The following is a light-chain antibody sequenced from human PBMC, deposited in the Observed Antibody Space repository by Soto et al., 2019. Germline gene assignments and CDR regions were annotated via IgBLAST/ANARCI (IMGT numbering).Light chain of an antibody. CDR2: AAS. V-gene: IGKV1-12*02. CDR1: QHINTW. J-gene: IGKJ3*01. Sequence: DVQMTQSPSSVSASVGDRVTITCRACQHINTWLAWYQQKPGKAPRLLISAASNLEDGVPPRFSGSGSGTDFTLTISSLQPADFATYYCQLSNIVPFTFGPGTRVDVK. CDR3: QLSNIVPFT.